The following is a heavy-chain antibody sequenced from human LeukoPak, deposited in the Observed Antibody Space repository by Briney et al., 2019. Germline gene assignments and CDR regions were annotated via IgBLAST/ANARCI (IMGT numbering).Heavy chain of an antibody. CDR2: IIPIFGTA. D-gene: IGHD3-10*01. J-gene: IGHJ3*02. Sequence: ASVKVSCKASGGTFSSYAISWVRQAAGQGLEWMGGIIPIFGTANYAQKFQGRVTITADESTSTAYMELSSLRSEDTAVYYCAGVPYYGSGSFDIWGQGTMVTVSS. CDR3: AGVPYYGSGSFDI. V-gene: IGHV1-69*13. CDR1: GGTFSSYA.